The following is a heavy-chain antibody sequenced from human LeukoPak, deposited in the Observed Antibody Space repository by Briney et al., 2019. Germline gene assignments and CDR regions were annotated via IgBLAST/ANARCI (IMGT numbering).Heavy chain of an antibody. J-gene: IGHJ1*01. Sequence: GTSVKVSCKAFGFTFTSSAMQWVRQARGQRLEWIGWIVVGSGNTNYAQKFQERVTITRDMSTSTAYMELSSLRSEDTAVYYCAADLFDYGDFEYFQHWGQGTLVTVSS. CDR3: AADLFDYGDFEYFQH. D-gene: IGHD4-17*01. V-gene: IGHV1-58*02. CDR1: GFTFTSSA. CDR2: IVVGSGNT.